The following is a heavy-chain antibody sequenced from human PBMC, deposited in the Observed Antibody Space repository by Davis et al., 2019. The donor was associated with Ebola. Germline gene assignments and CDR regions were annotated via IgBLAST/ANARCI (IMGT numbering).Heavy chain of an antibody. CDR1: TVTFSGFG. CDR3: ARGNSGSYF. D-gene: IGHD1-26*01. V-gene: IGHV3-30*02. CDR2: IRHDGTDK. Sequence: PGGSLRLSCTSSTVTFSGFGMHWVRQAPGKGLEWAAFIRHDGTDKFYADSVKGRFTISRDISKNTLYLQMNSLKPEDTAVYYCARGNSGSYFWGQGTLVTVSS. J-gene: IGHJ4*02.